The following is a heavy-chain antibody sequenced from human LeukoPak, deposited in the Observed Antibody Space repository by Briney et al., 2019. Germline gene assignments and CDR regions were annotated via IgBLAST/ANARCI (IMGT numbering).Heavy chain of an antibody. CDR1: GGSISSGGYY. D-gene: IGHD4-17*01. CDR2: IYYSGST. J-gene: IGHJ4*02. Sequence: SQTLSLTCTVSGGSISSGGYYWSWIRQHPGKGLEWIGYIYYSGSTYYNPSLKSRVTISVDTSKNQFSLKLSSVTAADTAVYYCARVPTGAYVGYYFDYWGQGTLVTVSS. V-gene: IGHV4-31*03. CDR3: ARVPTGAYVGYYFDY.